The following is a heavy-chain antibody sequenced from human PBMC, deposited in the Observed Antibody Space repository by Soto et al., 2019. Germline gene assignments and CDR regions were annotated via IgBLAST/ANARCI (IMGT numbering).Heavy chain of an antibody. CDR3: ARDLWGYCGTDCYPLDV. CDR2: MYNTGST. CDR1: GGSISGYY. V-gene: IGHV4-59*01. J-gene: IGHJ6*02. D-gene: IGHD2-21*02. Sequence: PSQMQSLTYTVSGGSISGYYWSWIRQPPGKGLEWIGYMYNTGSTVYNPSFKSRVTISVDTSKNQFSLKLNSVTAADTAVYYCARDLWGYCGTDCYPLDVWGQGTTVTVSS.